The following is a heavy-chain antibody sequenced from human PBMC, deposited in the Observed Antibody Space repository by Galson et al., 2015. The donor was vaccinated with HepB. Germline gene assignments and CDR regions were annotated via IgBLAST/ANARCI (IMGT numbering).Heavy chain of an antibody. Sequence: SLRLSCAASGFTFSSFAMHWVRQAPGKGLEWVAVISYDGGNRYYADSVKGRFTISRDNSKNTLYLQMNSLRAEDTAVYYCARGRVLIVATMRIGAFDIWGQGTMVTVSS. D-gene: IGHD5-12*01. CDR1: GFTFSSFA. CDR3: ARGRVLIVATMRIGAFDI. CDR2: ISYDGGNR. V-gene: IGHV3-30*04. J-gene: IGHJ3*02.